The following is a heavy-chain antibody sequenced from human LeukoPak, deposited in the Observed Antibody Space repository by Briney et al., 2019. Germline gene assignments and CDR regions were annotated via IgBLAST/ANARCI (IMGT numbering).Heavy chain of an antibody. CDR3: ASCTNGVCTLGMDV. Sequence: GGSLRLSCAASGFTFSSYWMHWVRQAPGKGLEWVANINQGGSEKYYVDSVKGRFTISRDNAKRSLYLQMNSLRAEDTAVYYCASCTNGVCTLGMDVWGQGTTVTVSS. CDR2: INQGGSEK. V-gene: IGHV3-7*03. D-gene: IGHD2-8*01. CDR1: GFTFSSYW. J-gene: IGHJ6*02.